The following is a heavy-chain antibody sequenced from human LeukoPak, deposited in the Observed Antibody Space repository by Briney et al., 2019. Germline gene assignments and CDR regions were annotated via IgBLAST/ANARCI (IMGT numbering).Heavy chain of an antibody. Sequence: SGGSLRLSCAASGFTFSSYWMSWVRQAPGKGLEWVANIKQDGSEKYCVDSVKGRFTISRDNAKNSLYLQMNSLRAEDTAVYYCARAVPFYCSSTSCQNHDYYYYYMDVWGKGTTVTVSS. CDR2: IKQDGSEK. J-gene: IGHJ6*03. D-gene: IGHD2-2*01. CDR1: GFTFSSYW. V-gene: IGHV3-7*01. CDR3: ARAVPFYCSSTSCQNHDYYYYYMDV.